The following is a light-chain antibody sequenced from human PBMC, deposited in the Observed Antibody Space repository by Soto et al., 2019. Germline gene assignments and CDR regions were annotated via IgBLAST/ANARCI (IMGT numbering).Light chain of an antibody. V-gene: IGLV3-21*02. Sequence: SYELTQPPSVSVVPGQTARITCGGNNIGSKRVHWYQQRPGQAPVLVVHDDSDRPSGIPERFSGSKFRNTATLTISRVEAGDEADYYCQVWDSDSDSWVFGGGTKVTVL. CDR1: NIGSKR. CDR2: DDS. J-gene: IGLJ3*02. CDR3: QVWDSDSDSWV.